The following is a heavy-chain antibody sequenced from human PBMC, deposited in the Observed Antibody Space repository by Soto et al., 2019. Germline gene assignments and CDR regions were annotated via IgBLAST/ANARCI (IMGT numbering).Heavy chain of an antibody. Sequence: QVQLQQWGAGLLKPSETLSLTCAVYGGSFSGSSGGGSPQPPGRGLGWIGEINHSGSTNYNRSLKSRVTISVDTSKNQFSLKLSSVTAADTAVYYCARGLPSRRLSFDYWGQGTLVTVSS. CDR1: GGSFSGSS. D-gene: IGHD6-6*01. J-gene: IGHJ4*02. CDR2: INHSGST. V-gene: IGHV4-34*01. CDR3: ARGLPSRRLSFDY.